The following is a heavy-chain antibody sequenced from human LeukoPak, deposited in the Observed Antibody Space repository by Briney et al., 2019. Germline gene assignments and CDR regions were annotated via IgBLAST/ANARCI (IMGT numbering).Heavy chain of an antibody. J-gene: IGHJ4*02. D-gene: IGHD3-10*01. CDR2: ISSSGSTI. Sequence: KAGGSLRLSCAASGFTFSDYYMSWIRQAPGKGLEWVSYISSSGSTIYYADSVKGRFTISRDNAKNSLYLQMNSLRAEDTAVYYCARRGPMVRGSWTARDYFDYWGQGTLVTVSS. CDR3: ARRGPMVRGSWTARDYFDY. V-gene: IGHV3-11*01. CDR1: GFTFSDYY.